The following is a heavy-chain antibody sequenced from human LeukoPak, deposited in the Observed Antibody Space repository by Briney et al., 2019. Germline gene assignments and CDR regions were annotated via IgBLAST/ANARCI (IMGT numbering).Heavy chain of an antibody. V-gene: IGHV1-8*03. CDR1: GYTFTSYD. Sequence: ASVKVSCKASGYTFTSYDINWVRQATGQGLEWMGWMNPNSGNTGYAQKFQGRVTITRNTSISTAYMELSSLRSEDTAVYYCARLYDSSGYYLLDWGQGTLVTVSS. CDR3: ARLYDSSGYYLLD. J-gene: IGHJ4*02. CDR2: MNPNSGNT. D-gene: IGHD3-22*01.